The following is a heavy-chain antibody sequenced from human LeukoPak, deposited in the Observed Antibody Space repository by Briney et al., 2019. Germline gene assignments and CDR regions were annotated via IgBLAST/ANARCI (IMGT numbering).Heavy chain of an antibody. V-gene: IGHV1-46*01. CDR3: SRGRLWLGEYYFDY. CDR1: GYTFTNSY. CDR2: LNPNSGST. D-gene: IGHD3-10*01. Sequence: ASVKVSCKASGYTFTNSYLHWVRQAPGQGLGWMGILNPNSGSTTYAQKFRGRVTMTRDTSTSTAYMELTSLKFDDTAVYYCSRGRLWLGEYYFDYWGQGTLVKVSS. J-gene: IGHJ4*02.